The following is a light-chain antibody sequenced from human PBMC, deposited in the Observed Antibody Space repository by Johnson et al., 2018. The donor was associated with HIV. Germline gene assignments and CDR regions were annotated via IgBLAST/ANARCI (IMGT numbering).Light chain of an antibody. V-gene: IGLV1-51*01. CDR2: DHN. Sequence: QSALTQPPSVSAAPGQKVTISCSGSSSNIGNHYVSWYQQLPGTAPKILIYDHNKRPSGIPDRFSGSTSGTSATLGITGLQTGDEADYYRGTWDSILSVFFVTGTKVTGL. CDR3: GTWDSILSVF. CDR1: SSNIGNHY. J-gene: IGLJ1*01.